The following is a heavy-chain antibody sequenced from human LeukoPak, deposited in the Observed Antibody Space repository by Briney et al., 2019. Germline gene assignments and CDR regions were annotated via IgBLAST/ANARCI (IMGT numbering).Heavy chain of an antibody. J-gene: IGHJ6*02. Sequence: GGSLRLSCAASGFTFSNAWMNCVRQAPGKGLEWVGRIKSKTDGGTTDYAAPVKGRFTISRDDSKNTLYLQMNSLKTEDTAVYYCTTGTVTTGYYYYGMDVWGQGTTVTVSS. D-gene: IGHD4-17*01. CDR1: GFTFSNAW. CDR2: IKSKTDGGTT. CDR3: TTGTVTTGYYYYGMDV. V-gene: IGHV3-15*07.